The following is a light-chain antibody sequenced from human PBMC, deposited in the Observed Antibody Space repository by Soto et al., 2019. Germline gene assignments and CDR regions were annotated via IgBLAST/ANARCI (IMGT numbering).Light chain of an antibody. CDR1: QRVSSF. CDR2: DVS. J-gene: IGKJ1*01. CDR3: QQHSNWFAWS. Sequence: EIVLTQSPGTLSLSPGERATLSCRASQRVSSFLSWYQQKPGQAPRLLIYDVSKRATGIPARFSGSGSGTDFTLTINTLEPEDFAVYYCQQHSNWFAWSFGQGTKG. V-gene: IGKV3-11*01.